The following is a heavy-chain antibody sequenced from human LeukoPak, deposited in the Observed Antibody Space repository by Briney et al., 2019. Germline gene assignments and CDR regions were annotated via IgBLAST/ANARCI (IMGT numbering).Heavy chain of an antibody. CDR1: GGTISSYY. Sequence: SETLSLTCTVSGGTISSYYWSWIRQPPGKGLEWIGYIYYSGSTNYNPSLMSRVTISVDTSKNQFSLKLSSVTAADTAVYYCARDTLTYYYDSSGYEVYYYYGMDVWGQGTTVTVSS. J-gene: IGHJ6*02. D-gene: IGHD3-22*01. CDR3: ARDTLTYYYDSSGYEVYYYYGMDV. CDR2: IYYSGST. V-gene: IGHV4-59*01.